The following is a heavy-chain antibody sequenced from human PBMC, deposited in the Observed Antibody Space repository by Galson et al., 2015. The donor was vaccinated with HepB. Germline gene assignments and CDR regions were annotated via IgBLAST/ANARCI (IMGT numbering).Heavy chain of an antibody. CDR3: TDFEVN. D-gene: IGHD2/OR15-2a*01. V-gene: IGHV3-30*04. CDR2: ITYDGSGK. CDR1: GFTFSHFG. Sequence: SLRLSCAASGFTFSHFGMHWVRQAPGKGLEWVAVITYDGSGKYYADSVKGRFTISRDNSKNTLYLQIDSLSAEDTAVYYCTDFEVNWGQGTTVTVSS. J-gene: IGHJ6*02.